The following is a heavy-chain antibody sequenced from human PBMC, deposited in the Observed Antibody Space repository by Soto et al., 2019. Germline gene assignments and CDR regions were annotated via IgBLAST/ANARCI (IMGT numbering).Heavy chain of an antibody. CDR2: IWYDGSNK. Sequence: GGSLRLSCAASGFTFSSYGMHWVRQAPGKGLEWVAVIWYDGSNKYYADSVKGRFTISRDNSKNTLYLQMNSLRAEDTAVYYCARDLLLWFGCMDVWGKGTTVTVSS. J-gene: IGHJ6*03. D-gene: IGHD3-10*01. CDR3: ARDLLLWFGCMDV. V-gene: IGHV3-33*01. CDR1: GFTFSSYG.